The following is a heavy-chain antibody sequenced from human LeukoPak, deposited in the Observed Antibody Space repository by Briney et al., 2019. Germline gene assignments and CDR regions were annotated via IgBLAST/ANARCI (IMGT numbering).Heavy chain of an antibody. Sequence: ASVKVSCKASGYTLTSYAMHWVRQAPGQRLEWMGWINAGNGNTKYSQKFQGRVTITRDTSASTAYMELSSLRSEDTAVYYCARAYYGSGSPSYGMDVWGKGTTVTVSS. CDR3: ARAYYGSGSPSYGMDV. J-gene: IGHJ6*04. CDR1: GYTLTSYA. V-gene: IGHV1-3*01. CDR2: INAGNGNT. D-gene: IGHD3-10*01.